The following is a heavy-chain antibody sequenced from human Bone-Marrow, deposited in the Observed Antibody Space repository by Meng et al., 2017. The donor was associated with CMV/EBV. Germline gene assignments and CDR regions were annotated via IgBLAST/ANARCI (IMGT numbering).Heavy chain of an antibody. CDR3: ARGSSGWHY. V-gene: IGHV3-30*04. CDR1: GFTFSSYA. CDR2: ISYDGSNK. J-gene: IGHJ4*02. Sequence: SLKISCAASGFTFSSYAMHWVRQAPGKGLEWVAVISYDGSNKYYADSVKGRFTISRDNSKNTLYLQMNSLRAEDTAVYYCARGSSGWHYWGQGTLVTVSS. D-gene: IGHD6-19*01.